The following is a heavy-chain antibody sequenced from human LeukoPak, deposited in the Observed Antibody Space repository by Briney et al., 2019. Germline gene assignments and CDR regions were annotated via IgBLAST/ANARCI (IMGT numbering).Heavy chain of an antibody. CDR1: GGSISSYY. Sequence: SETLSLTCSVSGGSISSYYWSWCRQPPGKGLEWIGYIYTSGSTNYNPSLNSRVTISVDTSNDQFSLKLSSVTAADTAVYYCARRRDGYNAFDYWGQGTLVTVSS. V-gene: IGHV4-4*09. J-gene: IGHJ4*02. CDR3: ARRRDGYNAFDY. D-gene: IGHD5-24*01. CDR2: IYTSGST.